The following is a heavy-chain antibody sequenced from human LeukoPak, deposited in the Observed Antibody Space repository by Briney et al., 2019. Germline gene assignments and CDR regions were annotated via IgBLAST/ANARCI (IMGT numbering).Heavy chain of an antibody. V-gene: IGHV1-46*01. CDR3: ARGVGYYDSSGYWNDAFDI. J-gene: IGHJ3*02. CDR1: GYSFTSHY. Sequence: ASVKVSCKASGYSFTSHYMHWVRQAPGQGLEWMGLINPSGSSTLYAQKFQGRVTMTRDMSTTTDYMELSSLRSEDTAVYYCARGVGYYDSSGYWNDAFDIWGQGTMVTVSS. D-gene: IGHD3-22*01. CDR2: INPSGSST.